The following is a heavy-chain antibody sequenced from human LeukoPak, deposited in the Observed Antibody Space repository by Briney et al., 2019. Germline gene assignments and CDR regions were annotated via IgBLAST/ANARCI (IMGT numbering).Heavy chain of an antibody. CDR2: IYYSGST. V-gene: IGHV4-39*01. CDR1: GGSISSRSFY. Sequence: KPSETLSLTCTVSGGSISSRSFYWGWIRQPPGKGLEWIGSIYYSGSTYFNPSLKSRVTISVDTSKNQFSLKLSSVTAADTAVYYCARHVVWSGYLGEFDPWGQGTLVTVSS. D-gene: IGHD3-3*01. J-gene: IGHJ5*02. CDR3: ARHVVWSGYLGEFDP.